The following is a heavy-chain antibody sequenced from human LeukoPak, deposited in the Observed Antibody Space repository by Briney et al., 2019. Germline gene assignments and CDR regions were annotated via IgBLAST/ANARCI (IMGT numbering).Heavy chain of an antibody. V-gene: IGHV3-9*01. J-gene: IGHJ6*02. D-gene: IGHD6-19*01. CDR2: ISWNSGSI. CDR1: GFTFDDYA. Sequence: GGSLRLSCAASGFTFDDYAMRWVRQAPGKGLEWVSGISWNSGSIGYADSVKGRFTISRDNAKNSLYLQMNSLGAEDTALYYCAKVMGSGWSKTYYYYGMDVWGQGTTVTVSS. CDR3: AKVMGSGWSKTYYYYGMDV.